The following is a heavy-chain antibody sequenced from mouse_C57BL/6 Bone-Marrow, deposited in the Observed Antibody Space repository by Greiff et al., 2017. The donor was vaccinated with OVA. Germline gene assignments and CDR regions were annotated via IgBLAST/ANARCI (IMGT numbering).Heavy chain of an antibody. D-gene: IGHD1-1*01. CDR2: IHPNSGST. V-gene: IGHV1-64*01. CDR1: GYTFTSYW. Sequence: QVQLQQPGAELVKPGASVKLSCKASGYTFTSYWMHWVKQRPGQGLEWIGMIHPNSGSTNYNEKFKSKATLTVDKSSSTAYMQLSSLTSEDSAVYYCARRGSSPHWYCDVWGTGTTVTVSS. CDR3: ARRGSSPHWYCDV. J-gene: IGHJ1*03.